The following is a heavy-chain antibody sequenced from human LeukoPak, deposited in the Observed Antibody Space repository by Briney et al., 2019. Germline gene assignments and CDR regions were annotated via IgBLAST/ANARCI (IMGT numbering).Heavy chain of an antibody. CDR1: GGSISSGDYY. D-gene: IGHD2-2*02. Sequence: TASETLSLTCTVSGGSISSGDYYWSWIRQPPGKGLEWIGYIYYSGSTYYNPSLKSRVTIFIDTSRDQFSLNLTSVTAADTAVYFCARRGPSVIPASIGIYSGYGGVYYDYWGQGSLVTVSS. CDR2: IYYSGST. V-gene: IGHV4-30-4*01. J-gene: IGHJ4*02. CDR3: ARRGPSVIPASIGIYSGYGGVYYDY.